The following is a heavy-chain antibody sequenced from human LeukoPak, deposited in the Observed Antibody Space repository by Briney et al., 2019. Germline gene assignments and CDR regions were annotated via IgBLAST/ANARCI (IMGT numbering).Heavy chain of an antibody. V-gene: IGHV7-4-1*02. D-gene: IGHD6-13*01. CDR1: GYTFTNFA. CDR3: ARECHSSSYPNNWFDP. CDR2: INTNTGNP. Sequence: ASVKVSCKASGYTFTNFAMNWVRQAPGQGLEWMGWINTNTGNPTYAQGFTGRFVFSLDTSVSTAYLQISSLKAEDTAVYYCARECHSSSYPNNWFDPWGQGTLVTVSS. J-gene: IGHJ5*02.